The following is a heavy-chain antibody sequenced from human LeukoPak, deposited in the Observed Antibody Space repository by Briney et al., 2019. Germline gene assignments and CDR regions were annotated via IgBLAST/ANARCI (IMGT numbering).Heavy chain of an antibody. CDR3: ARGFDGLRLKGQYFDY. CDR2: INPSGGST. V-gene: IGHV1-46*01. D-gene: IGHD5/OR15-5a*01. J-gene: IGHJ4*02. Sequence: GASVKVSCKAFGHSLTSYSMHWVRQAPGQGLEWMGIINPSGGSTSYAQKFQGTVTMTRDTSTSTVYMEVTSLRSEDTAVYYCARGFDGLRLKGQYFDYWGQGTLVTVSS. CDR1: GHSLTSYS.